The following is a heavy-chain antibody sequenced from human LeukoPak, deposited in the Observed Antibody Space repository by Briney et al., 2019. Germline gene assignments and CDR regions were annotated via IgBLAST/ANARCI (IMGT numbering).Heavy chain of an antibody. V-gene: IGHV1-2*04. Sequence: ASVKVSCKASGYTITDYYLHWVRQAPGQGLEWMGWIIPNTGGTNYAQKFQDWVTMSSDTSISTAYMELSSLRSDDTAVYYCARAYGDLDYWGQGTLVTVSS. J-gene: IGHJ4*02. CDR2: IIPNTGGT. CDR3: ARAYGDLDY. CDR1: GYTITDYY. D-gene: IGHD4-17*01.